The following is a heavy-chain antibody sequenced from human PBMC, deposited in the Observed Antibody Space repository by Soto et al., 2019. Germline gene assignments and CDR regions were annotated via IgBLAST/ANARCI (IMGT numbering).Heavy chain of an antibody. V-gene: IGHV4-59*01. CDR3: AREYSSGWYDWFDP. J-gene: IGHJ5*02. CDR2: IYYSGST. Sequence: PSETLSLTCTVSGGSISSYYWSWIRQPPGKGLEWIGYIYYSGSTNYNPSLKSRVTISVDTSKNQCSLKLSSVTAADTAVYYCAREYSSGWYDWFDPWGQGTLVTVSS. CDR1: GGSISSYY. D-gene: IGHD6-19*01.